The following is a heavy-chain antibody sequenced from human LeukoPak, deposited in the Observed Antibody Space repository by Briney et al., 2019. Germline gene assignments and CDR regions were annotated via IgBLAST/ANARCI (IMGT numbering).Heavy chain of an antibody. Sequence: SETLSLTCTVSGGSISSYYWSWIRQPPGKGLEWIGYIYYSGSTNYNPSLKSRVTISIDTSKSQFSLKLSSVTAADTAVYYCARDNPRNVGELDYWGQGTLVTVSS. D-gene: IGHD3-16*01. V-gene: IGHV4-59*01. J-gene: IGHJ4*02. CDR1: GGSISSYY. CDR3: ARDNPRNVGELDY. CDR2: IYYSGST.